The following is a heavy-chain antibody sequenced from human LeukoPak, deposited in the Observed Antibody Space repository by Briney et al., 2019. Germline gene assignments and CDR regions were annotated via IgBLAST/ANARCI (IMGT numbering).Heavy chain of an antibody. Sequence: GGSLRLSCAASGFTFSAYGMNWVRQAPGKGLEWVSYISSSTSTITYADSVRGRFTISRDNAKNSLYLQMNSRRAEDTAVYYCARESPAFDYWGQGTLVTVSS. CDR1: GFTFSAYG. J-gene: IGHJ4*02. CDR2: ISSSTSTI. V-gene: IGHV3-48*01. CDR3: ARESPAFDY.